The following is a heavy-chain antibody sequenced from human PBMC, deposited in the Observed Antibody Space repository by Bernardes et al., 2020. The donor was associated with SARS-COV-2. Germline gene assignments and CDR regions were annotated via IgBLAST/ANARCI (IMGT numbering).Heavy chain of an antibody. J-gene: IGHJ1*01. Sequence: GGSLRLSCAASGFTFSSYWMSWVRQAPGKGLDWVSSISISGGNTYYADSVKGRFTISRDNSEDRLSLQMNSLRAEDTALYYCAKLTGSPSLWGQGTLVTVSS. CDR2: ISISGGNT. V-gene: IGHV3-23*01. CDR1: GFTFSSYW. CDR3: AKLTGSPSL. D-gene: IGHD3-9*01.